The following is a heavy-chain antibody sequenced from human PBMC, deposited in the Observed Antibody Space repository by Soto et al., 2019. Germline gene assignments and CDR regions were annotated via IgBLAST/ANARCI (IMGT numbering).Heavy chain of an antibody. CDR2: ISYDGSNK. D-gene: IGHD3-10*01. J-gene: IGHJ3*02. CDR1: EFAFSGDG. V-gene: IGHV3-30*18. Sequence: PGWSDRLSCAYCEFAFSGDGLNWVRQAPGKGLEWVAVISYDGSNKYYADSVKGRFTISRDNSKNTLYLQMNSLRAEDTAVYYCAKDLYYYGSGSYYGSDAFDIWGQGTMVTVSS. CDR3: AKDLYYYGSGSYYGSDAFDI.